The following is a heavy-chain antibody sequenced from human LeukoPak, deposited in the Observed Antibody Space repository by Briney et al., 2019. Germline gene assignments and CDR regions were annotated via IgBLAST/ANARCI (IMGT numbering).Heavy chain of an antibody. CDR3: ASWPVGWYGEDS. CDR2: IYGGGST. Sequence: GGSLRLSCAATGLSVSSNFMSWVRQAPGKGLEWVAVIYGGGSTYYADSVKGRFTISRDTPKNTLYLQMNSLRVEDTAVYYCASWPVGWYGEDSWGQGTLVTVSS. V-gene: IGHV3-53*01. D-gene: IGHD6-19*01. J-gene: IGHJ4*02. CDR1: GLSVSSNF.